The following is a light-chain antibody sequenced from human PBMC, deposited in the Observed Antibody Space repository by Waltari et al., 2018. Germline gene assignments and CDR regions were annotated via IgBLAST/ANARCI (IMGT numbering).Light chain of an antibody. Sequence: QSVLTQPPSASGTPGQRVTISCSGSRSNRRRTYVPWYQPLPGTAPKLLIHRNNQRPSGVPDRFSGSKSGTSASLAISGLRSEDEADYYCAAWDDSLSGVVFGGGTKLTVL. CDR2: RNN. CDR3: AAWDDSLSGVV. J-gene: IGLJ2*01. V-gene: IGLV1-47*01. CDR1: RSNRRRTY.